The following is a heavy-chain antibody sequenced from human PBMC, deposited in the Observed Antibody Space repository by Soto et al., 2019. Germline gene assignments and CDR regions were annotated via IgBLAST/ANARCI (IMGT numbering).Heavy chain of an antibody. D-gene: IGHD6-13*01. V-gene: IGHV3-21*02. CDR2: ISSNSAYI. Sequence: EVQLVESGGGLVKPGGSLRLSCAASGFTFRSFTMNWVRQAPGKGLEWVSTISSNSAYIYYTDALRGRFTISRDNVKNSLHLQLNSQRAEDTAVYYCTRDASRDSSARGWFDPWGPGTLVTVSS. CDR1: GFTFRSFT. CDR3: TRDASRDSSARGWFDP. J-gene: IGHJ5*02.